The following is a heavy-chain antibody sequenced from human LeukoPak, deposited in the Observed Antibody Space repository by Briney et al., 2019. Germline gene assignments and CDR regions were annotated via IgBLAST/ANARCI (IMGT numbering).Heavy chain of an antibody. D-gene: IGHD6-13*01. CDR3: ARLMGSSWYQDYYYYGMDV. CDR1: GYTFTSYY. Sequence: ASVKVSCKASGYTFTSYYMHWVRQAPGQGLEWMGIINPSGGSTSYAQKFQGRVTMTRDTSTSTVYMELSSLRSEDTAVYYCARLMGSSWYQDYYYYGMDVWGQGTTVTVSS. V-gene: IGHV1-46*01. J-gene: IGHJ6*02. CDR2: INPSGGST.